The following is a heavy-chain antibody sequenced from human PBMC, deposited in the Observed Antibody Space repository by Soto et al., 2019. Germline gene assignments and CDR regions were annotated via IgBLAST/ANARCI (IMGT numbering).Heavy chain of an antibody. V-gene: IGHV5-51*01. CDR1: GYSFTSYW. CDR3: ARRARSGAGTSYYYYGMDV. Sequence: GESLEISCKGSGYSFTSYWIGWVRQMPGKGLEWMGIIYPGDSDTRYSPSFQGQVTISADKSISTAYLQWSSLKASDTAMYYCARRARSGAGTSYYYYGMDVWGQGTTVTVSS. J-gene: IGHJ6*02. CDR2: IYPGDSDT. D-gene: IGHD3-10*01.